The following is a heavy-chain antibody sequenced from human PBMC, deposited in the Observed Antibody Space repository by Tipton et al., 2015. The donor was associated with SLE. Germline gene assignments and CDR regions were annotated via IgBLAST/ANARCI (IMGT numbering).Heavy chain of an antibody. CDR3: ARGGRILVATD. V-gene: IGHV4-61*01. Sequence: LRLSCTVSGGSISSSSYYWSWIRQPPGKGLEWIGYIYYSGSTNYNPSLKSRVTISVDTSKNQFSLKLSSVTAADTAVYYCARGGRILVATDWGQGTLVTVSS. CDR1: GGSISSSSYY. J-gene: IGHJ4*02. CDR2: IYYSGST. D-gene: IGHD1-1*01.